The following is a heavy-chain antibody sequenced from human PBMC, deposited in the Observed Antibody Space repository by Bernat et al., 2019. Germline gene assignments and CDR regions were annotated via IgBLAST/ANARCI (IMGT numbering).Heavy chain of an antibody. D-gene: IGHD5-24*01. CDR2: IYSGGST. Sequence: EVQLVESGGGLVQLGGSLRLSCAASGFTVSSNYMSWVRQAPGKGLEWVSVIYSGGSTYYADSVKGRFTISRDNSKNTLYLQMNSLRAEDTAVYYCARDLPRPDDYYYYGMDVWGQGTTVTVSS. CDR1: GFTVSSNY. CDR3: ARDLPRPDDYYYYGMDV. V-gene: IGHV3-66*02. J-gene: IGHJ6*02.